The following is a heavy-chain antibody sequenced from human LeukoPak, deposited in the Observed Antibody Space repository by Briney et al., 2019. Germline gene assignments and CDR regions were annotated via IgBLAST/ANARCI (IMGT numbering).Heavy chain of an antibody. V-gene: IGHV4-34*01. D-gene: IGHD3-22*01. Sequence: SETLSLTCAVYGGSFSGYYWTWIRQAPGKGLEWIGEIIPSGRISYNPSLKSRLTISVDASKNQFSLNLRSLTAADTAVYYCARGRQEVSMIVVVMTAVSYYLDVWGKGTTVTVS. CDR1: GGSFSGYY. CDR2: IIPSGRI. J-gene: IGHJ6*03. CDR3: ARGRQEVSMIVVVMTAVSYYLDV.